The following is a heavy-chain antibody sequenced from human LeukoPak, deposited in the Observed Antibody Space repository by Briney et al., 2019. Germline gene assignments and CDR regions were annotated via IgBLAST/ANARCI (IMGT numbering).Heavy chain of an antibody. CDR1: GGTFSSYA. D-gene: IGHD6-13*01. Sequence: SVKVSCKASGGTFSSYAISWVRQAPRQGLEWMGRIIPILGIANYAQKFQGRVTITADRSTSTAYMELSSLRSEDTAVYYCARGGYSSSWYSPPFDYWGQGTLVTVSS. CDR2: IIPILGIA. J-gene: IGHJ4*02. CDR3: ARGGYSSSWYSPPFDY. V-gene: IGHV1-69*04.